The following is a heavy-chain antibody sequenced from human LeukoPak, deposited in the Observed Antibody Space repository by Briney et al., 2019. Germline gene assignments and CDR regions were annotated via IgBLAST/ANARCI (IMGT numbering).Heavy chain of an antibody. J-gene: IGHJ6*03. CDR2: IIPIFGTA. D-gene: IGHD5/OR15-5a*01. V-gene: IGHV1-69*13. CDR1: GGTFISYA. Sequence: SVKVSCKASGGTFISYAISWVRQAPGQGLEWMGGIIPIFGTANYAQKFQGRVTITADESTSTAYMELSSLRSEDTAVYYCASGPMVYGQYYYYYMDVWGKGTTVTVSS. CDR3: ASGPMVYGQYYYYYMDV.